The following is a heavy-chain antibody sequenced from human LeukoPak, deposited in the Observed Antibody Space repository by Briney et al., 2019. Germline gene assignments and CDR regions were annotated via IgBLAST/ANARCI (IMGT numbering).Heavy chain of an antibody. Sequence: GRSLRHSCAASGFTFSSYAMHWVRQAPGKGLEWVAVISYDGSNKYYADSVKGRFTISRDNSKNTLYLQMNSLRAEDTAVYYCAREVSSSSSSYYYYGMDVWGQGTTVTVSS. V-gene: IGHV3-30-3*01. CDR1: GFTFSSYA. D-gene: IGHD6-6*01. CDR3: AREVSSSSSSYYYYGMDV. J-gene: IGHJ6*02. CDR2: ISYDGSNK.